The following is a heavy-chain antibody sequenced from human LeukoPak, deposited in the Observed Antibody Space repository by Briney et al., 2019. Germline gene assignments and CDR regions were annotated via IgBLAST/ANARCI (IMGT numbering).Heavy chain of an antibody. CDR1: GFTFSSYA. Sequence: GGSLRLSCAASGFTFSSYALSWVRQASGKGLEWVSIISGSGGSSYYADSVKGRFTISRDNSKDTLYLQMNSLRAEDTAVYYCATGSIGTEFDYWGQGTLVTVSS. J-gene: IGHJ4*02. D-gene: IGHD6-6*01. CDR2: ISGSGGSS. CDR3: ATGSIGTEFDY. V-gene: IGHV3-23*01.